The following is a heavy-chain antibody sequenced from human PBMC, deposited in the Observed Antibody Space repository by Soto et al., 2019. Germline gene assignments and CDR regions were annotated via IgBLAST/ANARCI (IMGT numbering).Heavy chain of an antibody. CDR1: GYSFTNYP. Sequence: ASVKVSCKASGYSFTNYPIAWVRRAPGQGLEWMGWISAYSGDTNYAQKFQGRVTMTADTSTSTAYLELRSLRSEDTAVYYCARSFIWWTSRIAAATPTPFDYWGQETLVTVSS. J-gene: IGHJ4*02. CDR2: ISAYSGDT. V-gene: IGHV1-18*01. CDR3: ARSFIWWTSRIAAATPTPFDY. D-gene: IGHD6-13*01.